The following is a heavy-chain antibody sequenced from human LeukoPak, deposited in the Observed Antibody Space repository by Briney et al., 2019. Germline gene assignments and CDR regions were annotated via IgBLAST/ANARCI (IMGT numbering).Heavy chain of an antibody. CDR3: ARDLTSSAGDLGY. V-gene: IGHV3-66*01. CDR1: GFTVSDKY. CDR2: TYSDETT. Sequence: PGGSLRLSCVASGFTVSDKYMSWVRQAPGKGLEWVSLTYSDETTYYADSVKGRFTISRDNSKNTLYLQMNSLRAEDTAVYFCARDLTSSAGDLGYWGQGTLVTVSS. J-gene: IGHJ4*02. D-gene: IGHD6-13*01.